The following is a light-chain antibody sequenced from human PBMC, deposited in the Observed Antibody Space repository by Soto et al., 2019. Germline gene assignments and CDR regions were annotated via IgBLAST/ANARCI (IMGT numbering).Light chain of an antibody. CDR3: ASWDDSRKGVV. Sequence: QAMVTQPPSASGTPGQRVTISCSGSSSNIGSNTVTWYQHLPGTAPKLLIYSNDQRPSGVPDRFSGSKSGTSASLAISGLQSEDEADYYCASWDDSRKGVVFGGGTKLTVL. J-gene: IGLJ2*01. V-gene: IGLV1-44*01. CDR2: SND. CDR1: SSNIGSNT.